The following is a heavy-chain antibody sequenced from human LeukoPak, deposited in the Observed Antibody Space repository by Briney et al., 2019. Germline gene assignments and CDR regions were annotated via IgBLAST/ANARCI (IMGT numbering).Heavy chain of an antibody. CDR3: ARGFPRYYDSSGYYDGYYFDY. V-gene: IGHV3-11*04. Sequence: SGSGDNTYYADSVKGRFTVSRDNAKNTLYLQMNSLRAEDTAVYYCARGFPRYYDSSGYYDGYYFDYWGQGTLVTVSS. J-gene: IGHJ4*02. D-gene: IGHD3-22*01. CDR2: SGSGDNT.